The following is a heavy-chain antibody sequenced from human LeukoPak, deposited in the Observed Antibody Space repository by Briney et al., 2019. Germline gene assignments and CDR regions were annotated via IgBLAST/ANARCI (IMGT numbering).Heavy chain of an antibody. CDR3: AKDSCSSTSCRGYFDY. CDR1: GFTFGHYG. Sequence: PGGSLRLSCTASGFTFGHYGMSWVRQVPGKGLEWVSTINWNGASTGYADSVKGRFTISRDNSKNTLYLQMNSLRAEDTAVYYCAKDSCSSTSCRGYFDYWGQGTLVTVSS. D-gene: IGHD2-2*01. CDR2: INWNGAST. J-gene: IGHJ4*02. V-gene: IGHV3-20*04.